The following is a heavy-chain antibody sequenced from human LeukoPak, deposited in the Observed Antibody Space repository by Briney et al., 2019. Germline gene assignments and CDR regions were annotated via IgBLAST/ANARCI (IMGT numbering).Heavy chain of an antibody. D-gene: IGHD2-2*01. J-gene: IGHJ5*02. CDR2: IYTSGST. CDR1: GGSISSYY. CDR3: ARDQCSSTSCYPGRSVFIWFDP. V-gene: IGHV4-4*07. Sequence: SKTLSLTCTVSGGSISSYYWSWIRQPAGKGLEWIGRIYTSGSTNYNPSLKSRATMSVDTSKNQFSLKLSSVTAADTAVYYCARDQCSSTSCYPGRSVFIWFDPWGQGTLVTVSS.